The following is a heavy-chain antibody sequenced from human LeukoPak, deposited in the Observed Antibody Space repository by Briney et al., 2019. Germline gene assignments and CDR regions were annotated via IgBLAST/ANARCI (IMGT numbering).Heavy chain of an antibody. CDR1: GFTFSSYA. CDR2: ISGSGGST. CDR3: AKDRRSAAMVMLLWDY. Sequence: GGSLRLSCAASGFTFSSYAMSWVRQAPGKGLEWVSAISGSGGSTYYADSVKGRFTISRDNSKNTLYLQMNSLRAEDTAVYYCAKDRRSAAMVMLLWDYWGQGTLVTVSS. V-gene: IGHV3-23*01. D-gene: IGHD5-18*01. J-gene: IGHJ4*02.